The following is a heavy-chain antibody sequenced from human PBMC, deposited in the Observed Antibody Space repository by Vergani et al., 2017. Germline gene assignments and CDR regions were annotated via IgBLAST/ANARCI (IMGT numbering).Heavy chain of an antibody. Sequence: QVQLVESGGGVVQPGRSLRLSCAASGFTFSYYGMHWVRQAPGKGLEWVAVLWYDGSNKYYADSVKGRFTISRDNSKNTLYLQMNSMRAEDTAAYYCAGDPNPGGDPLDLPYWYFDLWGRGTLVTVSS. V-gene: IGHV3-33*01. CDR3: AGDPNPGGDPLDLPYWYFDL. J-gene: IGHJ2*01. CDR1: GFTFSYYG. D-gene: IGHD2-21*01. CDR2: LWYDGSNK.